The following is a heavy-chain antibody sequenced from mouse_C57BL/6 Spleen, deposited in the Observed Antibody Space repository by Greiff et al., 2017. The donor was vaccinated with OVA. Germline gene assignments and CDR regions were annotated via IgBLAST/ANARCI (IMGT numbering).Heavy chain of an antibody. CDR2: IDTANGNT. V-gene: IGHV14-3*01. D-gene: IGHD2-5*01. CDR1: GFNIKNTY. J-gene: IGHJ2*01. Sequence: VQLQQSVAELVRPGASVKLSCTASGFNIKNTYMPWVKQRPEQGLEWIGRIDTANGNTKYAPKFQGQATITADTSSNTAYMQLSSLTSEDTAIYYCARERLYSNSFDYWGQGTTLTVSS. CDR3: ARERLYSNSFDY.